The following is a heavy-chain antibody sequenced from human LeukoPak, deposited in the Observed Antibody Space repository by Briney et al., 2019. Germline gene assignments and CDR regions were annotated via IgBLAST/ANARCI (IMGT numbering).Heavy chain of an antibody. CDR3: ASWPVRTARPSHNY. V-gene: IGHV3-21*01. Sequence: GGSLRLSCAASGFTFSSYSMNWVRQAPGKGLEWVSSISSSSSYIYYADSVKGRFTISRDNAKNSLYLQMNSLRAEDTAVYYCASWPVRTARPSHNYWGQGTLVTVSS. J-gene: IGHJ4*02. CDR1: GFTFSSYS. CDR2: ISSSSSYI. D-gene: IGHD6-6*01.